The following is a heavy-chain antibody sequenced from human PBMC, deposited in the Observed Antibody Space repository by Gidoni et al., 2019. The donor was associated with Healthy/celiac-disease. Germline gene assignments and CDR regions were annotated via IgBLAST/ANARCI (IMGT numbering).Heavy chain of an antibody. Sequence: QVQLQESGPGLVKPSETLSLTCTVSGGSISSYYWSWIRQPPGKGLEWIGYIYYSGSTNYNPSLKSRVTISVDTSKNQFSLKLSSVTAADTAVYYCAREKYDYVWGSYPGAFDIWGQGTMVTVSS. J-gene: IGHJ3*02. CDR1: GGSISSYY. D-gene: IGHD3-16*02. CDR3: AREKYDYVWGSYPGAFDI. V-gene: IGHV4-59*01. CDR2: IYYSGST.